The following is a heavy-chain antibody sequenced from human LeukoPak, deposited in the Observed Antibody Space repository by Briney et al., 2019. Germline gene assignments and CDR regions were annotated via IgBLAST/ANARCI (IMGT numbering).Heavy chain of an antibody. V-gene: IGHV3-48*03. CDR2: ISSSGSSI. Sequence: GGSLRLSCAASGFTFSNYEMNWVRQAPGKGLEWVSYISSSGSSIHYADSVKGRFTISRDNAKNSLYLQMNSLRAEDTALYYCARDLPQIEYWGQGTLVTVSS. CDR3: ARDLPQIEY. D-gene: IGHD3-22*01. CDR1: GFTFSNYE. J-gene: IGHJ4*02.